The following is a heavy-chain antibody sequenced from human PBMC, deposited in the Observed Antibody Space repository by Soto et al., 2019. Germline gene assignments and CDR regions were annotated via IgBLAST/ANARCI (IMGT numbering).Heavy chain of an antibody. V-gene: IGHV3-13*01. CDR2: IGTAGDT. Sequence: GGSLRLSCAASGFTFSSYDMHWVRQATGKGLEWVSAIGTAGDTYYPGSVKGRFTISRENAKNSLYLQMNSLRAGDTAVYYCARGLGVPGESAFDIWGQGTMVTVSS. D-gene: IGHD3-10*01. CDR1: GFTFSSYD. CDR3: ARGLGVPGESAFDI. J-gene: IGHJ3*02.